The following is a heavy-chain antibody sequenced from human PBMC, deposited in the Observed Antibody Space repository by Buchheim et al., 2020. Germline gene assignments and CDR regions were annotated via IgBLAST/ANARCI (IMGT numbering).Heavy chain of an antibody. V-gene: IGHV4-39*07. Sequence: QLQLQESGPGLVKPSETLSLTCTVSGDSISSSSYYWGWIRQPPGKGLELIGSVSYSGDTYYNPSLKSRVTTSLDTSKNQFSLKLSSGTAADTAVYYCARSRYYDDRWGSYRYRPCDYWGQGTL. CDR2: VSYSGDT. CDR3: ARSRYYDDRWGSYRYRPCDY. CDR1: GDSISSSSYY. D-gene: IGHD3-16*02. J-gene: IGHJ4*02.